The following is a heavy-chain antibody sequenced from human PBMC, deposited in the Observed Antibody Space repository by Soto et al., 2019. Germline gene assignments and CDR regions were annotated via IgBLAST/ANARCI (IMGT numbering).Heavy chain of an antibody. CDR2: LNKYVNT. Sequence: SETLSLTCTVSGGSISSYRWSWIRQPAGKGLEWIGRLNKYVNTHYNPSLKSRVTVSVDTSRNQFFLALRSVTAADSAVYHCGRESGETWDYEACWGKGNTVTVSP. CDR3: GRESGETWDYEAC. D-gene: IGHD1-7*01. CDR1: GGSISSYR. V-gene: IGHV4-4*07. J-gene: IGHJ6*04.